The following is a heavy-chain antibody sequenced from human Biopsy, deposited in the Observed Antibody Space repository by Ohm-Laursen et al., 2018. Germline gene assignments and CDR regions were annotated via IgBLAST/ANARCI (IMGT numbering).Heavy chain of an antibody. J-gene: IGHJ5*02. D-gene: IGHD6-13*01. CDR2: IYSSGST. CDR3: AREPRIAAVAYFDP. Sequence: SGTPSLTCPFSGGSLRNYFLSLVRQPPGEGLGWIGRIYSSGSTNYNPSLKSRVTMSVDTSKNQFSLILSSMTAADTAVYYCAREPRIAAVAYFDPWGQGTLVTVSS. CDR1: GGSLRNYF. V-gene: IGHV4-4*07.